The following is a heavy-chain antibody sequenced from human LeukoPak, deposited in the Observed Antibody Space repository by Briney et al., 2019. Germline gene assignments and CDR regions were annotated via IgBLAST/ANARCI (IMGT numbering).Heavy chain of an antibody. CDR3: ATRWRLGHSVY. CDR2: ISSSSYI. J-gene: IGHJ4*02. D-gene: IGHD2-21*01. CDR1: GFTFSSYS. V-gene: IGHV3-21*01. Sequence: PGGSLRLSCAASGFTFSSYSMNWVRQAPGKGLEGVSSISSSSYIYYSDSVKGRCTISRDKSKNTLYLQMNSLRAEDTAVYYCATRWRLGHSVYWGQGTLVTVSS.